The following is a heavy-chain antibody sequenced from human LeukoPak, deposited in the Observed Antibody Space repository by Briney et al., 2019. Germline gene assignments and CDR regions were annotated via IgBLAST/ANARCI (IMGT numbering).Heavy chain of an antibody. CDR3: ARDLYYYDSSGPFGY. Sequence: PGGSLRLSCAASGFTFSSYSMNWVRQAPGKGLEWVSSISSSSSYIYYADSVKGRFTISRDNAKNSLYLQMNSLRAEDTAVYYCARDLYYYDSSGPFGYWGQGTLVTVSS. V-gene: IGHV3-21*01. CDR1: GFTFSSYS. CDR2: ISSSSSYI. J-gene: IGHJ4*02. D-gene: IGHD3-22*01.